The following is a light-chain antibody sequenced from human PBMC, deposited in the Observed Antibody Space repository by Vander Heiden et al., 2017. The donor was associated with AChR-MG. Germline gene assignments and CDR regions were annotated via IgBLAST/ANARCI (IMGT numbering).Light chain of an antibody. V-gene: IGKV3-15*01. J-gene: IGKJ4*01. CDR3: QQDNNRPLA. CDR2: GAS. Sequence: EIVMTQSPATLSVSPGERATLSCRASQSLSSNLAWYQQKPGQAPRLLIYGASTRATGVPARFSGSGSGTEFTLTISSLQSEDFAVYYCQQDNNRPLAFGGGTKVEIK. CDR1: QSLSSN.